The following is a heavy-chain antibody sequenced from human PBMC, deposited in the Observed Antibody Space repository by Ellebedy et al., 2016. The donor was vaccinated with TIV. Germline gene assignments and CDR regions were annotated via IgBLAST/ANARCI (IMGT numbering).Heavy chain of an antibody. CDR2: ISSGSRTI. CDR1: GFTFSDYS. CDR3: ASTTIFGILSRPYYYAMDV. V-gene: IGHV3-48*04. J-gene: IGHJ6*02. Sequence: PGGSLRLSCAASGFTFSDYSMNWVRQAPGTGLEWLSYISSGSRTILYADSVKGRFTISRDNAKNSLYLQMNSLRAEDTAVYYCASTTIFGILSRPYYYAMDVWGQGTTVTVSS. D-gene: IGHD3-3*01.